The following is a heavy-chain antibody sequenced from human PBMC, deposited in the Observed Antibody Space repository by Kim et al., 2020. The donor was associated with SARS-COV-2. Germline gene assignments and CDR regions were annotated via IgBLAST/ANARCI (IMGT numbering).Heavy chain of an antibody. Sequence: AQKLPGRVTMTEDTSTDTAYMELSSLRSEDTAVYYCATSPSIAVASWFDPWGQGTLVTVSS. V-gene: IGHV1-24*01. J-gene: IGHJ5*02. CDR3: ATSPSIAVASWFDP. D-gene: IGHD6-13*01.